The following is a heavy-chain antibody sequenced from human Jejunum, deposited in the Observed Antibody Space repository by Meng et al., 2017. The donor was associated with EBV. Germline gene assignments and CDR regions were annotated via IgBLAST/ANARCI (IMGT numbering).Heavy chain of an antibody. CDR1: GGSIRSSNW. CDR2: IFHIGTT. D-gene: IGHD1-26*01. V-gene: IGHV4-4*02. CDR3: ARDGGPSGSYAYWFDP. Sequence: QVPVHATGLGSVKPLGTLALTCAVSGGSIRSSNWGSWVRQPPGKGPEWIGEIFHIGTTNYNPTLKSRVTMSVDKSKNHFSLKLTSVTAADTAVYYCARDGGPSGSYAYWFDPWGQGTLVTVSS. J-gene: IGHJ5*02.